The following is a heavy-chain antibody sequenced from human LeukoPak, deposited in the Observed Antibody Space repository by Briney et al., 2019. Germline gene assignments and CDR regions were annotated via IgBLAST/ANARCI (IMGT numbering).Heavy chain of an antibody. Sequence: GGSLRLSCAGSGFTFSSYALHWVRQAPGKGLDWVAFISFGGSNKLYADSVKGRFTISRDNSKNTVYLQMNSLRAEDTAVYYCARDHPPTPKVTGFDYWGQGTLVTVSS. CDR2: ISFGGSNK. J-gene: IGHJ4*02. V-gene: IGHV3-30*04. CDR3: ARDHPPTPKVTGFDY. CDR1: GFTFSSYA. D-gene: IGHD4-17*01.